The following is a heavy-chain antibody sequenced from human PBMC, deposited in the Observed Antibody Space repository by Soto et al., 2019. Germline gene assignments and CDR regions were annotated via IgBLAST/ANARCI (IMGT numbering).Heavy chain of an antibody. CDR1: GYSFTSHW. D-gene: IGHD3-10*01. CDR2: IDPSDSYT. J-gene: IGHJ6*02. Sequence: GESLKISCNGSGYSFTSHWISWVRQMPGKGLEWMGRIDPSDSYTNYSPSFQGHVTISADKSISTAYLQWSSLKASDTAMYYCARHVLLWFGESNYYYYYYGMDVWGQGTTVTVSS. V-gene: IGHV5-10-1*01. CDR3: ARHVLLWFGESNYYYYYYGMDV.